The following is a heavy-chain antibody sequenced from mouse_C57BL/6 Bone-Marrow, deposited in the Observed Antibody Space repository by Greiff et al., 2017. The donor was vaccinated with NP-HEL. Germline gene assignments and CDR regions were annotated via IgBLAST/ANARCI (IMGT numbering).Heavy chain of an antibody. J-gene: IGHJ1*03. CDR3: ARSTGAYYYGSSYTSYWYFDV. V-gene: IGHV1-7*01. D-gene: IGHD1-1*01. CDR1: GYTFTSYW. Sequence: VQLQQSGAELAKPGASVKLSCKASGYTFTSYWMHWVKQRPGQGLEWIGYINPSSGYTKYNQKFKDKATLTADKSSSTAYMQLSSLTYEDSAVYYCARSTGAYYYGSSYTSYWYFDVWGTGTTVTVSS. CDR2: INPSSGYT.